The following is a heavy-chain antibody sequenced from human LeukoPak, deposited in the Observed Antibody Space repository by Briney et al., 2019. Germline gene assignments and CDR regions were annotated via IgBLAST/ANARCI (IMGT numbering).Heavy chain of an antibody. CDR3: AREVGSGQWLVRGFNWFDP. V-gene: IGHV3-30-3*01. D-gene: IGHD6-19*01. CDR1: GFTFSSYG. CDR2: ISYDGSDK. J-gene: IGHJ5*02. Sequence: GGSLRLSCAASGFTFSSYGMHWVRRAPGKGLEWVAVISYDGSDKYYADSVKGRFTISRDNSKNTLYLQMNSLRAEDTAVYYCAREVGSGQWLVRGFNWFDPWGQGTLVTVSS.